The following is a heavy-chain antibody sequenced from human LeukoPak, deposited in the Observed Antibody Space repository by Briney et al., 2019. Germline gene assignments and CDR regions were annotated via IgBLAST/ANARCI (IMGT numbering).Heavy chain of an antibody. V-gene: IGHV4-34*01. CDR2: INHSGST. CDR1: GGSFSGYY. D-gene: IGHD6-13*01. CDR3: ASFSSPGDY. Sequence: SETLSLTCAVYGGSFSGYYWSWTRQPPGKGMEWIGEINHSGSTNYNPSLKSRVTISVDTSKNQFALKLSSVTAADTAGYYCASFSSPGDYWGQGTLVTVSS. J-gene: IGHJ4*02.